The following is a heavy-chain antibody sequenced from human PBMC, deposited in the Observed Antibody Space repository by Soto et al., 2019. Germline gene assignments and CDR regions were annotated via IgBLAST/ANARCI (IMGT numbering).Heavy chain of an antibody. CDR2: IYYSGST. CDR1: GGSISSGGYY. V-gene: IGHV4-31*03. Sequence: QVQLQESGPGLVKPSQTLSLTCTVSGGSISSGGYYWSWIRQHPGKGLEWIGYIYYSGSTYYNPSLKSRVTISVDTSNNQFSLKLSSVTAADTAVYYCARGRVVVVVAAPRYWFDPWGQGTLVTVSS. J-gene: IGHJ5*02. D-gene: IGHD2-15*01. CDR3: ARGRVVVVVAAPRYWFDP.